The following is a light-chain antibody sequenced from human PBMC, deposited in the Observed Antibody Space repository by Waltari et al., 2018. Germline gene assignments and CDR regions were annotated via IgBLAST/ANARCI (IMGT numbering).Light chain of an antibody. CDR1: SSDVGGYDY. Sequence: HSALTQPPSASGSPGQSVTISCTGTSSDVGGYDYVSWYQQHPGKAPKLISAEVTKRPSGVPDRFSGSKSGNTASLTVSGLQADDEADYYCSSFAGSNNYVFGTGTKVTVL. CDR3: SSFAGSNNYV. CDR2: EVT. V-gene: IGLV2-8*01. J-gene: IGLJ1*01.